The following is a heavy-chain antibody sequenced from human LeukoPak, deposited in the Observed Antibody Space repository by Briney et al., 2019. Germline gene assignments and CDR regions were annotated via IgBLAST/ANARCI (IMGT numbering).Heavy chain of an antibody. CDR2: LNTDSSDI. Sequence: PGGSLRLSCAASGFTFSRYAMNWVRQALGKGLQWVSYLNTDSSDIHYADSVKGRFTISRDNARNTLYLQLSSLRAEDSAVYYCARDTFQPGLIDSWGQGTLVTVSS. J-gene: IGHJ4*02. V-gene: IGHV3-21*05. CDR3: ARDTFQPGLIDS. CDR1: GFTFSRYA. D-gene: IGHD2-2*01.